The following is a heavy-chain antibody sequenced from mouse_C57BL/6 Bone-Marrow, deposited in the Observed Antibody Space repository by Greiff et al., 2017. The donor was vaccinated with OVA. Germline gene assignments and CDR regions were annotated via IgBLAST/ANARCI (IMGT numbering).Heavy chain of an antibody. J-gene: IGHJ3*01. CDR3: ARTPAPAWFAY. D-gene: IGHD3-1*01. CDR2: IYPGDGDT. Sequence: QVQLQQSGPELVKPGASVKISCKASGYAFSSSWMNWVKQRPGKGLEWIGRIYPGDGDTNYNEKFKSKATLTVDTSSSTAYMQLSSLTSEVSAVYYCARTPAPAWFAYWGQGTLVTVSA. V-gene: IGHV1-82*01. CDR1: GYAFSSSW.